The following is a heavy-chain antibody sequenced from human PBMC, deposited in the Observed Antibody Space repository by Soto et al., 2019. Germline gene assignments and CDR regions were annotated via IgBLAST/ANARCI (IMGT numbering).Heavy chain of an antibody. CDR3: ARSHLDIVVVVAATPIGPNWFDP. CDR2: IYYSGST. Sequence: SETLSLTCTVSGGSISSSSYYWGWIRQPPGKGLEWIGSIYYSGSTYYNPSLKSRVTISVDTSKNQFSLKLSSVTAADTAVYYCARSHLDIVVVVAATPIGPNWFDPWGQGTLVTVSS. CDR1: GGSISSSSYY. J-gene: IGHJ5*02. D-gene: IGHD2-15*01. V-gene: IGHV4-39*01.